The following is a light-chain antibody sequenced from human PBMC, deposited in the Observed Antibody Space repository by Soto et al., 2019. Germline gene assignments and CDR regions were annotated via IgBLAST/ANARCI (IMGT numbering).Light chain of an antibody. Sequence: DGPMTQSPSSLSASVGDRVTISCRAIQDITDYLHWHQQQPGKAPKLLIYDASNVETGVPSRHSGRGSVTEFTYTISSLQAGDIATYYCQHYDHLPLTFGGGTKVEIK. CDR1: QDITDY. CDR3: QHYDHLPLT. V-gene: IGKV1-33*01. CDR2: DAS. J-gene: IGKJ4*01.